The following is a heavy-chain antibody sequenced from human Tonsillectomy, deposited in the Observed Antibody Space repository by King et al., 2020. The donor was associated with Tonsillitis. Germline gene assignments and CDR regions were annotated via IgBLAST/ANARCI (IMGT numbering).Heavy chain of an antibody. CDR2: IGTAGAT. D-gene: IGHD5/OR15-5a*01. CDR1: GFSFSNHD. Sequence: VQLVESGGGLVQPGGSLRLSCAASGFSFSNHDMHWVLQRPGKGLEWLSAIGTAGATYFPAPAKGRFTISRQNDKNSLYLQMNSLRAEDTAMYYCARGDTVSTSPDFWGQGTLVAVSS. J-gene: IGHJ4*02. V-gene: IGHV3-13*01. CDR3: ARGDTVSTSPDF.